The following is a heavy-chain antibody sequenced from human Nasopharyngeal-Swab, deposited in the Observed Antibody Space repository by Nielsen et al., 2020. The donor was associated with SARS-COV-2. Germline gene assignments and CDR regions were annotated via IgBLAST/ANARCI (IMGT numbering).Heavy chain of an antibody. CDR2: LSYDGSNK. D-gene: IGHD3-10*01. J-gene: IGHJ6*02. CDR3: AKDPYYYGSGSYFWPQVMLEKYYYGMDV. V-gene: IGHV3-30*18. Sequence: MRESRGEGLEGVGVLSYDGSNKYYADSVKGRFTISRDNSKNTLYLQMNSLRAEDTAVYYCAKDPYYYGSGSYFWPQVMLEKYYYGMDVWGQGTTVTVSS.